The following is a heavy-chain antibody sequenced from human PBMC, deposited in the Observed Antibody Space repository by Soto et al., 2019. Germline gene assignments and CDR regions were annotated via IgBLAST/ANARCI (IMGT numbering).Heavy chain of an antibody. D-gene: IGHD2-2*01. CDR1: GGSISSGGYY. CDR2: IYYSGST. V-gene: IGHV4-31*03. CDR3: ASSRGYCSSTSCPREGWFDP. J-gene: IGHJ5*02. Sequence: SETLSLTCTVSGGSISSGGYYWSWIRQHPGKGLEWIGYIYYSGSTYYNPSLKSRVTISVDTSKNQFSLKLSSVTAADTAVYYCASSRGYCSSTSCPREGWFDPWGQGTLVTVSS.